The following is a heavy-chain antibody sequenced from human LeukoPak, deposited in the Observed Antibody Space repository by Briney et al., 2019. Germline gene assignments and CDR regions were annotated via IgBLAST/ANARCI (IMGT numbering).Heavy chain of an antibody. J-gene: IGHJ6*02. CDR1: GFTFSSYW. CDR3: ARSWGYCSSTSCEREYGMDV. Sequence: GGSLRLSCAASGFTFSSYWMHWVRHAPGKGLVWVSRINSDGSSTSYADSVKGRFTISRDNAKNTLYLQMNSLRAEDTAVYYCARSWGYCSSTSCEREYGMDVWGQGTTVTVSS. D-gene: IGHD2-2*01. V-gene: IGHV3-74*01. CDR2: INSDGSST.